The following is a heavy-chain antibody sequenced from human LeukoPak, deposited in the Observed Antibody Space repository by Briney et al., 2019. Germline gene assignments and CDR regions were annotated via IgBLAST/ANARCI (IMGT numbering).Heavy chain of an antibody. CDR3: ARRHSSSWYYPSDYYYYMDV. CDR1: GGSFSGYY. CDR2: INHSGST. V-gene: IGHV4-34*01. Sequence: TSETLSLTCAVYGGSFSGYYWSWIRQPPGKGLEWIGEINHSGSTNYNPSLKSRVTISVDTSKNQFSLKLSSVTAADTAVYYCARRHSSSWYYPSDYYYYMDVWGKGTTVTISS. D-gene: IGHD6-13*01. J-gene: IGHJ6*03.